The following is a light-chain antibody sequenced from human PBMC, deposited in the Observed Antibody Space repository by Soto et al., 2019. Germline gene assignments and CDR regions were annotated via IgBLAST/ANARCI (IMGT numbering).Light chain of an antibody. Sequence: QTVVTQEPSFSVSPGGTVTLTCGLMSGSVSTNYYPSWHQQTPGQAPRTLIYSTNIRSSGVPDRFSGSILGNKAALTITGAQADDECDYYCVLYVGSGIWVFGGGTKLTVL. CDR2: STN. CDR1: SGSVSTNYY. J-gene: IGLJ3*02. CDR3: VLYVGSGIWV. V-gene: IGLV8-61*01.